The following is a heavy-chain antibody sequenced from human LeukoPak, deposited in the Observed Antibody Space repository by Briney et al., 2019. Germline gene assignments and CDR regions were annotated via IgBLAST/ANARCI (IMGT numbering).Heavy chain of an antibody. D-gene: IGHD3-10*01. CDR3: ARLTVRGPSYMDV. V-gene: IGHV4-38-2*01. Sequence: PSETLSLTCAVSDYSISSGYYWGWIRQPPGKGLEWIGSIYHSGSTYYNPSLKSRVTISVDTSKNQFSLKLSSVTAADTAVYYCARLTVRGPSYMDVWGKGTTVTVSS. CDR1: DYSISSGYY. CDR2: IYHSGST. J-gene: IGHJ6*03.